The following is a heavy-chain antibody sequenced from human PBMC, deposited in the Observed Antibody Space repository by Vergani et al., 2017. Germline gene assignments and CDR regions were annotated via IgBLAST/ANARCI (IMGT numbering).Heavy chain of an antibody. V-gene: IGHV1-46*02. D-gene: IGHD2-2*01. CDR3: ARDSRYCSSTSCYVGRDWFDP. Sequence: QVQLVQSGAAVKKPGASVKLSCKSSGYIFNSYYIHWVRQAPEQGLEWVGVISPDGFSTFYAQKFQGRVTITRDTSTSTVYVEVTSLRSDDTAVYYCARDSRYCSSTSCYVGRDWFDPWGQGTLVTVSS. CDR2: ISPDGFST. J-gene: IGHJ5*02. CDR1: GYIFNSYY.